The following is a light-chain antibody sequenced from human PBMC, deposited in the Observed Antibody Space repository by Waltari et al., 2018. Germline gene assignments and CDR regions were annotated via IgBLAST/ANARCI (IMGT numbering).Light chain of an antibody. CDR3: LLYYGDAQLGV. J-gene: IGLJ3*02. CDR1: TGAVTSGYY. Sequence: QTVVTQEPSLTVSPGGTVTLTCASSTGAVTSGYYPNWFQQQPGQAPTSLLYSISKKHSWTPARFSGSLLGGKAALTLSGAQPEDEAEYYCLLYYGDAQLGVFGGGTKLTVL. V-gene: IGLV7-43*01. CDR2: SIS.